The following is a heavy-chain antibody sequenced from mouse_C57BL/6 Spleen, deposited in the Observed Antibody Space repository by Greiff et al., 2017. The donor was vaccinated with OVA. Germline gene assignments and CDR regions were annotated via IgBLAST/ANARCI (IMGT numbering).Heavy chain of an antibody. CDR3: ARQIYYGNSWFAY. V-gene: IGHV1-22*01. J-gene: IGHJ3*01. CDR1: GYTFTDYN. Sequence: EVQLQQSGPELVKPGASVKMSCKASGYTFTDYNMHWVKQSHGKSLEWIGYINPNNGGTSYNQKFKGKATLTVNKSSSTAYMELRSLTSEDSAVYYCARQIYYGNSWFAYWGQGTLVTVSA. CDR2: INPNNGGT. D-gene: IGHD2-1*01.